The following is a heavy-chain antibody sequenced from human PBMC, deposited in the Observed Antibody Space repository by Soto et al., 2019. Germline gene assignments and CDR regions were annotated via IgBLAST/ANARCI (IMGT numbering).Heavy chain of an antibody. CDR1: GGTFSSYA. CDR2: IIPIFGTA. CDR3: ARDVSHKGPAYYCYGMDV. J-gene: IGHJ6*02. Sequence: QVQLVQSGAEVKKPGSSVKVSCKASGGTFSSYAISWVRQAPGQGLEWMGGIIPIFGTANYAQKFQGRVTITADESTSTAYLELSSLRSEDTAVYYCARDVSHKGPAYYCYGMDVWGQGTTVTVSS. V-gene: IGHV1-69*01.